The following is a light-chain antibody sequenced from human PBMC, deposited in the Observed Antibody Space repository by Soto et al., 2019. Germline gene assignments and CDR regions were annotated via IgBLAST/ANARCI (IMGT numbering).Light chain of an antibody. V-gene: IGKV1-5*03. CDR1: QSIGVW. J-gene: IGKJ1*01. Sequence: DIQMTQSPSTLSASVGDRVTITCRASQSIGVWLAWYQQKPGTAPKLLIYKTSTLDSGVPLRFSGSGSGTEFTLTISSLQPDDFAKYYCQQYINYFRTFGQGAKVDSK. CDR3: QQYINYFRT. CDR2: KTS.